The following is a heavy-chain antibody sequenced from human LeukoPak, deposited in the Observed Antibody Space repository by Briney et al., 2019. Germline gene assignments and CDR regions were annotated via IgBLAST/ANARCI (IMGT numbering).Heavy chain of an antibody. D-gene: IGHD2-15*01. Sequence: PGGSLRLSCAASGFTFSSYSMNWVRQAPGKGLEWVTYISSSSSTIYYADSVKVRFTISRDNAKNSLYLQMNSLRAEDTAVYYCARGRDSDYFDYWGQGTLVTVSS. V-gene: IGHV3-48*01. J-gene: IGHJ4*02. CDR1: GFTFSSYS. CDR2: ISSSSSTI. CDR3: ARGRDSDYFDY.